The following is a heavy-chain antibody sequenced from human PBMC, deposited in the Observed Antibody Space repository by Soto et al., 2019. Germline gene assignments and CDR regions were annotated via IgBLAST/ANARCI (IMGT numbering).Heavy chain of an antibody. CDR1: GFTVSSNY. D-gene: IGHD4-17*01. J-gene: IGHJ4*02. CDR2: IYSGGST. V-gene: IGHV3-53*01. Sequence: GGSLRLSCAASGFTVSSNYMSWVRQAPGKGLEWVSIIYSGGSTYYADSVKGRFTISRDNSKNALYLQMNSLRAQDTAVYYCASGSYGGLNYWGQGTLVTVSS. CDR3: ASGSYGGLNY.